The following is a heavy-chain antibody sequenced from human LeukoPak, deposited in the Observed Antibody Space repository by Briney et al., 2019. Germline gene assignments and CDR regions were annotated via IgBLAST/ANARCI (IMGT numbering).Heavy chain of an antibody. D-gene: IGHD2-15*01. CDR2: IYYSGST. CDR3: ATPRYCSGGSYCTGDY. Sequence: SETLSLTCTVSGGSISSSSYYWGWIRQPPGKGLEWIGSIYYSGSTYYNPSLKSRVTISVDTSKDQFSLKLSSVTAADTAVYYCATPRYCSGGSYCTGDYWGQGTLVTVSS. CDR1: GGSISSSSYY. V-gene: IGHV4-39*01. J-gene: IGHJ4*02.